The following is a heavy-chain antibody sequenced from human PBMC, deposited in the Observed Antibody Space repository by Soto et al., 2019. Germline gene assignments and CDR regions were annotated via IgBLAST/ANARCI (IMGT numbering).Heavy chain of an antibody. CDR1: GAALNSGNYS. CDR3: ARLRIATNNYKWFDP. V-gene: IGHV4-31*03. Sequence: TSGTLALTCSVSGAALNSGNYSWSWIRQVPGKGLEWIGHIYVTGAVDYNPSLRDRITISQDTSERQFSLNLRLVTAADTAVYYCARLRIATNNYKWFDPWAQGTLGTVS. D-gene: IGHD2-21*01. J-gene: IGHJ5*02. CDR2: IYVTGAV.